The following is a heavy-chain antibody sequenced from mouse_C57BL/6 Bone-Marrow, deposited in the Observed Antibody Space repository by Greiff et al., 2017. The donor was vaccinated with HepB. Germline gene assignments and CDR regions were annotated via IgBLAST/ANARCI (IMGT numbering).Heavy chain of an antibody. J-gene: IGHJ3*01. CDR2: ISDGGSYT. CDR3: ARWSPFAY. Sequence: EVKLMESGGGLVKPGGSLKLSCAASGFTFSSYAMSWVRQTPDKRLEWVATISDGGSYTYYPDNVKGRFTISRDNAKNDLYLQMSHLKSEDTAMYYCARWSPFAYWGHGTRVTVSA. V-gene: IGHV5-4*03. CDR1: GFTFSSYA.